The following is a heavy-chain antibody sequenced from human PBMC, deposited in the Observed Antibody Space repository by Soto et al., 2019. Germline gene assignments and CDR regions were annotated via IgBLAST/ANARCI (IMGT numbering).Heavy chain of an antibody. V-gene: IGHV3-23*01. CDR1: GYTFSSLD. Sequence: EVQLWESGGGLVQPGGSLRLSCAVSGYTFSSLDMSWVRQAPGKGLEWVSTISGSGGGTNYADSVKGRFTISRDISTYTVYLQMNSVRAEDTAVYYCAHRTGFDYWGQGALVTVSS. CDR2: ISGSGGGT. CDR3: AHRTGFDY. J-gene: IGHJ4*02.